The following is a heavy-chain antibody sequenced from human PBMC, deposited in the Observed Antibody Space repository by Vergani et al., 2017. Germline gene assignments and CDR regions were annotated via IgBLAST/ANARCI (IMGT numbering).Heavy chain of an antibody. CDR1: GFISSDHY. V-gene: IGHV3-23*04. Sequence: EVQVVESGGGLVQPGGSLRLSCAASGFISSDHYMDWVRQAPGEGLEWVSGISGSGGFTYYADSVKGRFTISRDNSKNTMFLQMNNLRAEDTAVYYCAKDNVPGYYDSSGYCDYWGQGTLVTVSS. CDR3: AKDNVPGYYDSSGYCDY. CDR2: ISGSGGFT. J-gene: IGHJ4*02. D-gene: IGHD3-22*01.